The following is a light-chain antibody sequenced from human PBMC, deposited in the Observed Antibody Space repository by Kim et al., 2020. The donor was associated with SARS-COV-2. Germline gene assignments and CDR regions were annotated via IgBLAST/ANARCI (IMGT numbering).Light chain of an antibody. V-gene: IGKV1-33*01. CDR2: DAS. CDR3: QQYGGLLV. Sequence: DIQMTQSPSSLSASVGDRVTITCQASQDITYHLNWYQLKPGKAPKLLIYDASNLETGVPSRFSGSGSGTDFTFTVNGLQPEDIATYVCQQYGGLLVFGGGTKVEI. J-gene: IGKJ4*01. CDR1: QDITYH.